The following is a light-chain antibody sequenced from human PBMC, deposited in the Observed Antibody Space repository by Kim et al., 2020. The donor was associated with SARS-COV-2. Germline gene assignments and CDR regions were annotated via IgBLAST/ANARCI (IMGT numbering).Light chain of an antibody. V-gene: IGLV3-1*01. Sequence: VYPGQTARITCSGDELGDRYTSWYQQKPGQSPVLVIYDDTKRPSGIPERFSGSNSGNTATLTISGTQAMDEADYYCQAWDSSTFYVFGTGTKVTVL. CDR1: ELGDRY. J-gene: IGLJ1*01. CDR2: DDT. CDR3: QAWDSSTFYV.